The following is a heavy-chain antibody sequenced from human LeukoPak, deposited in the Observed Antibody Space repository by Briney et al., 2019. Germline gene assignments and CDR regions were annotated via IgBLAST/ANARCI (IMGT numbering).Heavy chain of an antibody. CDR2: IYYSGNT. J-gene: IGHJ4*02. V-gene: IGHV4-39*01. CDR1: GGSISSSDYY. D-gene: IGHD5-18*01. CDR3: ARYPTAMVSFDY. Sequence: SETLSLTCTVSGGSISSSDYYWGWIRQPPGKGLEWIGSIYYSGNTYYNPSLKSRVTISVDTSKNQFSLRLSFVTAADTVVYYCARYPTAMVSFDYWGQGTLVTVSS.